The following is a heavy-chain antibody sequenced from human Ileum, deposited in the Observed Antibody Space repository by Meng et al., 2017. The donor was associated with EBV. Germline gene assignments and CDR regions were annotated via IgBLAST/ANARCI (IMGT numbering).Heavy chain of an antibody. D-gene: IGHD4-17*01. CDR3: ARGHDYGDYASDY. CDR2: INHSGST. Sequence: QVQLQQWGAGLVKPSENPSLTCAVYGGSFSGYYWSWIRQPPGKGLEWIGEINHSGSTNYNPSLKSRVTISVDTSKNQFSLKLSSVTAADTAVYYCARGHDYGDYASDYWGQGTLVTVSS. V-gene: IGHV4-34*01. CDR1: GGSFSGYY. J-gene: IGHJ4*02.